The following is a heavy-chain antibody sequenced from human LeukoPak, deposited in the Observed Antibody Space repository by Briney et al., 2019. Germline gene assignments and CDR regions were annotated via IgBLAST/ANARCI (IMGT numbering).Heavy chain of an antibody. CDR1: GGTFSSYA. Sequence: SVKVSCKASGGTFSSYAISWVRQAPGQGLEWMGGIIPIFGTANYAQKFQGRVTITADESTSTAYMGLSSLRSEDTAVYYCVSWLSIPRYFDYWGQGTLVTVSS. V-gene: IGHV1-69*01. D-gene: IGHD3-9*01. CDR3: VSWLSIPRYFDY. J-gene: IGHJ4*02. CDR2: IIPIFGTA.